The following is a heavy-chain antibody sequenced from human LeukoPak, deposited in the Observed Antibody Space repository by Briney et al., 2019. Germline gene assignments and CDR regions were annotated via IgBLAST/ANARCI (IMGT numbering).Heavy chain of an antibody. CDR1: GFTLSSYA. CDR3: AKERRYYDFWSGYFFQH. J-gene: IGHJ1*01. Sequence: PGGSLRLSCAASGFTLSSYAMSWVRQAPGKGLEWVSAISGSGGSTYYADSVKGRFTISRDNSKNTLYLQMNSLRAEDTAVYYCAKERRYYDFWSGYFFQHWGQGTLVTVSS. D-gene: IGHD3-3*01. V-gene: IGHV3-23*01. CDR2: ISGSGGST.